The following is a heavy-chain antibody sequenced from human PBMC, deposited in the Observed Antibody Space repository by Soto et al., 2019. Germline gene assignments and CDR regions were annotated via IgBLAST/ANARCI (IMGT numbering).Heavy chain of an antibody. CDR1: GGSFSGYY. J-gene: IGHJ6*02. CDR2: INHSGST. V-gene: IGHV4-34*01. CDR3: ARVWVLTGSYYYYGMDV. D-gene: IGHD3-9*01. Sequence: PSETLSLTCADYGGSFSGYYWSWIRQPPGKGLEWIGEINHSGSTNYNPSLKSRVTISVDTSKNQSSLKLSSVTAADTAVYYCARVWVLTGSYYYYGMDVWGQGTTVTVSS.